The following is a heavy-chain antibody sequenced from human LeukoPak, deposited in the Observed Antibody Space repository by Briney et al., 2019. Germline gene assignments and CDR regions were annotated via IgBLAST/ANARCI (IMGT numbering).Heavy chain of an antibody. D-gene: IGHD4-17*01. Sequence: GGSLRLACAASGFTFSSYWMHWVRQAPGKGLGWVSRINSDGSSTIYADSVKGRFTISRDNAKNTLYLQMNSLRAEDTAVYYCASLIYGDYGSNYFDYWGQGTQVTVSS. CDR3: ASLIYGDYGSNYFDY. CDR2: INSDGSST. J-gene: IGHJ4*02. V-gene: IGHV3-74*01. CDR1: GFTFSSYW.